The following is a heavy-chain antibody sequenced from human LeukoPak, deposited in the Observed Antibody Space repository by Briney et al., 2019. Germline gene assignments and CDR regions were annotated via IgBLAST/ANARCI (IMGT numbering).Heavy chain of an antibody. CDR2: IIPIFGTA. Sequence: GASVKVSCKASGYTFTSYDINWVRQATGQGLEWMGGIIPIFGTANYAQKFQGRVTITADESTSTAYMELSSLRSEDTAVYYCAGQGIVGATPFDYWGQGTLVTVSS. D-gene: IGHD1-26*01. V-gene: IGHV1-69*13. CDR3: AGQGIVGATPFDY. J-gene: IGHJ4*02. CDR1: GYTFTSYD.